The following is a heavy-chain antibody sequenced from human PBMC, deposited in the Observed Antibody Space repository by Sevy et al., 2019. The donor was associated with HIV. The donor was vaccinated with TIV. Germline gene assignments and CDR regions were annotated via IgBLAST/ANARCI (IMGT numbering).Heavy chain of an antibody. V-gene: IGHV4-59*01. CDR3: ATCSPDYYYGMDV. CDR1: GGSMSGYY. Sequence: SETLSLTCTVSGGSMSGYYLTWIRQPPGKGLEWIWYFYYSRTTNYNPSLKSRVTISVDRSKNQFSLKLNSVTAADTAVYYCATCSPDYYYGMDVWGQGTTVTVSS. D-gene: IGHD2-15*01. CDR2: FYYSRTT. J-gene: IGHJ6*02.